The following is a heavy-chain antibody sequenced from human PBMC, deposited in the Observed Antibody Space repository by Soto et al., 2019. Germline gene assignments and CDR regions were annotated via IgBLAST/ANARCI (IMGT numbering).Heavy chain of an antibody. CDR2: VYYSGST. D-gene: IGHD4-17*01. CDR1: GGSISSYY. V-gene: IGHV4-59*01. Sequence: QVQLQESGPGLVKPSETLSLTGTVSGGSISSYYWSWIRQPPGKGLEWIGFVYYSGSTNYNPSLKSRVTILVDMSKNQASLSLGSVTAADTAVYSCASRLTLATTTVDAFDIWGRGTMVTVSS. CDR3: ASRLTLATTTVDAFDI. J-gene: IGHJ3*02.